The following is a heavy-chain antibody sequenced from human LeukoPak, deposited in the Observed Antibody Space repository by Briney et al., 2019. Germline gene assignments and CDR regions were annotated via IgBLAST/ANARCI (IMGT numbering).Heavy chain of an antibody. Sequence: GGSLRLSCAASGFTFRRYWMHWVRQAPGKGLVWVSRINSDGSSTNYADSVKGRFIISRDNAKNTLYLQMNSLRAEDTAVYYCASDLKWELLQPFDYWGQGTLVTVSS. CDR3: ASDLKWELLQPFDY. V-gene: IGHV3-74*01. CDR2: INSDGSST. CDR1: GFTFRRYW. J-gene: IGHJ4*02. D-gene: IGHD1-26*01.